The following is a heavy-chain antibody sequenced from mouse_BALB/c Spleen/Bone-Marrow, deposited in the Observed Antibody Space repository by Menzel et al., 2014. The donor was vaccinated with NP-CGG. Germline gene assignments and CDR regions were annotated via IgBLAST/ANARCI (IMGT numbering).Heavy chain of an antibody. CDR3: ARRGDYYGAMDY. CDR2: INPTNGRS. CDR1: GYTLTNYW. V-gene: IGHV1S81*02. J-gene: IGHJ4*01. D-gene: IGHD1-1*01. Sequence: QVQLQQSGAELVKPGASVKLFCEASGYTLTNYWMHWVNQRPGQGLEWIGEINPTNGRSNYNEKFKSKATLTVDKSSSTAYMQLSSLTSEDSAVYYCARRGDYYGAMDYWGQGTSVTVSS.